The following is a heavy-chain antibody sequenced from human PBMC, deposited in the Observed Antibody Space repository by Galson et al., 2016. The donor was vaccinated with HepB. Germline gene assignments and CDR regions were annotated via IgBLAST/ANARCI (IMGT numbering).Heavy chain of an antibody. Sequence: SLRLSCAVSGFSVSRNYMSWVRQAPGKGLEWVSLIYSAGSTSYSDSVKGRFTISRDNAKNSLFLQMNSLRAEDTAVYYCARTSSGWNAMSSFDIWGQGTMVTVSS. CDR2: IYSAGST. V-gene: IGHV3-53*01. J-gene: IGHJ3*02. CDR3: ARTSSGWNAMSSFDI. D-gene: IGHD6-19*01. CDR1: GFSVSRNY.